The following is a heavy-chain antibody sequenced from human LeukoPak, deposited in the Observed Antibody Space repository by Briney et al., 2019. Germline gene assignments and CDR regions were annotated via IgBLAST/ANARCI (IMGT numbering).Heavy chain of an antibody. CDR2: INSDGSST. D-gene: IGHD3-3*01. V-gene: IGHV3-74*01. J-gene: IGHJ3*02. CDR1: GFTFSSYW. Sequence: GGSLRLSCAASGFTFSSYWMHWVRQAPGKGLVWVSRINSDGSSTSYADSVKGRFTISRDNAKNSLYLQMNSLTAEDTAVYYCARDPLRFLEWLPREDAFDIWGQGTMVTVSS. CDR3: ARDPLRFLEWLPREDAFDI.